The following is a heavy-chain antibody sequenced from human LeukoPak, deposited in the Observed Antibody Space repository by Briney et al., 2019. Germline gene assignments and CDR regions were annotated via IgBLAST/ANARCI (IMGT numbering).Heavy chain of an antibody. D-gene: IGHD2-21*02. V-gene: IGHV3-53*01. CDR2: IYSGGST. CDR3: ARNEEGDHGFDP. Sequence: GGSLRLSCAASGFTVSNNYMSWVRQAPGKGLEWVSVIYSGGSTYYADSVKGRFTISRDNSKNTLYLQMNSLRAEDTAVYYCARNEEGDHGFDPWGQGTLVTVSS. J-gene: IGHJ5*02. CDR1: GFTVSNNY.